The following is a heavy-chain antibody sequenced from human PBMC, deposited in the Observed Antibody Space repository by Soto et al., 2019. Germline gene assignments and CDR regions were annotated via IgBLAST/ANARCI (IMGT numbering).Heavy chain of an antibody. CDR2: ISGSGGST. CDR3: AKGGPKGAGSSSSTRFDY. Sequence: EVQLLESGGDLVQPGGSLRLSCATSGFTFSSYAMTWVRQAPGKGLEWVSCISGSGGSTFYGDSVEGRFTISRDKSTNTLYLQMDSLRVDDTAVYYCAKGGPKGAGSSSSTRFDYWGQGTLVTVSS. J-gene: IGHJ4*02. CDR1: GFTFSSYA. D-gene: IGHD6-6*01. V-gene: IGHV3-23*01.